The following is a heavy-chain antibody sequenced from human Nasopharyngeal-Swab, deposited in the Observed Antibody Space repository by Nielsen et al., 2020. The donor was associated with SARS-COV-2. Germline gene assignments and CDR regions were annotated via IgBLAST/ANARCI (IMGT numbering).Heavy chain of an antibody. D-gene: IGHD5-12*01. CDR3: ASSIRYSGYDLGFDY. CDR2: IYYSGST. Sequence: WIRQPPGKGLEWIGSIYYSGSTYYNPSLKSRVTISVDTSKNQFSLKLSSVTAADTAVYYCASSIRYSGYDLGFDYWGQGTLVTVLL. V-gene: IGHV4-39*07. J-gene: IGHJ4*02.